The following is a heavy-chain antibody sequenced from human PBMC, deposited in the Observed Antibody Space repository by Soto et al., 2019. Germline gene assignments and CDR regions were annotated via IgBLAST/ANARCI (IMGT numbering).Heavy chain of an antibody. CDR3: ARDFSAYDFWSGYHNSPVDY. V-gene: IGHV3-7*01. J-gene: IGHJ4*02. D-gene: IGHD3-3*01. Sequence: GGSLRLSCAASGFTFSSYWMSWVRQAPGKGLEWVANIKQDGSEKYYVDSVKGRFTISRDNAKNSLYLQMNSLRAEDTAVYYCARDFSAYDFWSGYHNSPVDYWGQGTLVTVSS. CDR1: GFTFSSYW. CDR2: IKQDGSEK.